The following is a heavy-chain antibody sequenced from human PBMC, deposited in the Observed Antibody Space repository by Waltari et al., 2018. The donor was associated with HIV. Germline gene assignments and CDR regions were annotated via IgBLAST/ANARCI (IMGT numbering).Heavy chain of an antibody. D-gene: IGHD3-3*01. CDR2: ISGSAVTT. CDR3: AKDRAAVIIIPNFDY. Sequence: EVQLLESGGGLVQPGGSLRISCAASGFTFSNYAMFWVRPAPGKGLEWVSAISGSAVTTYYADPVKGRFTISRDNSKNTLYLQMNSLRADDTAVYYCAKDRAAVIIIPNFDYWGQGTLVTVSS. V-gene: IGHV3-23*01. J-gene: IGHJ4*02. CDR1: GFTFSNYA.